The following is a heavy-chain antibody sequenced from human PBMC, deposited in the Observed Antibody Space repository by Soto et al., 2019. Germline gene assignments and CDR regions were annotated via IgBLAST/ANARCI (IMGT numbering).Heavy chain of an antibody. J-gene: IGHJ5*02. Sequence: TSETLSLTCTVSGGSISSSSYYWGWIRQPPGKGLEWIGYIYYSGSTYYNPSLKSRVTISVDTSKNQFSLKLSSVTAADTAVYYCARGGYCSSTSCLDLSRWFDPWGQGTLVTVSS. V-gene: IGHV4-31*03. D-gene: IGHD2-2*01. CDR3: ARGGYCSSTSCLDLSRWFDP. CDR1: GGSISSSSYY. CDR2: IYYSGST.